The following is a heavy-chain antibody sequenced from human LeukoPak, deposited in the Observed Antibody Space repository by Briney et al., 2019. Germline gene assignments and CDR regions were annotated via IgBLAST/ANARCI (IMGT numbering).Heavy chain of an antibody. Sequence: ASVKVSCKASGYTFTVYYMHWVRQAPGQGLEWRGWINPNSGGTNYAQKFQGRVTMTRDTSISTAYMELSRLRSDDTAVYYCARVVKSPGYSSSWYSYWGQGTLVTVSS. D-gene: IGHD6-13*01. J-gene: IGHJ4*02. V-gene: IGHV1-2*02. CDR3: ARVVKSPGYSSSWYSY. CDR2: INPNSGGT. CDR1: GYTFTVYY.